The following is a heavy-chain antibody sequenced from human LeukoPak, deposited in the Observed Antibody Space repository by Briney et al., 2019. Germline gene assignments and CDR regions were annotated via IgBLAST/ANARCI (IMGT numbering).Heavy chain of an antibody. J-gene: IGHJ4*02. CDR3: AKDRRRYGGYYYLDY. V-gene: IGHV3-30*18. D-gene: IGHD3-22*01. CDR1: GFTFSSYG. CDR2: ISYDGSNK. Sequence: GGSLRLSCAASGFTFSSYGMHWVRQAPGKGLEWVAVISYDGSNKYYADSVKGRFTISRDNSKNTLYLQMNSLRAEDTAVYYCAKDRRRYGGYYYLDYWGQGTLVTVS.